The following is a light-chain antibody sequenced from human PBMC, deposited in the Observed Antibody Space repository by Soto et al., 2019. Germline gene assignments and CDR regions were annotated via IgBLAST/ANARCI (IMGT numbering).Light chain of an antibody. CDR3: NSYAGNSLI. CDR2: EVS. V-gene: IGLV2-8*01. Sequence: QSVLTPPPSASGSPGQSVTISCTGTSGDIGGYNYVSWYQHHPGKAPKLMIYEVSKRPSGVPDRFSGSKSGNTASLTVSGLQAEDEADYYCNSYAGNSLIFGGGTKLTVL. J-gene: IGLJ2*01. CDR1: SGDIGGYNY.